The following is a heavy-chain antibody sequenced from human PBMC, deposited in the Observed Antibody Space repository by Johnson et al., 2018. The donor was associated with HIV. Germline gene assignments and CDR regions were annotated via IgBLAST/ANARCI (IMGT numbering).Heavy chain of an antibody. CDR1: GFTFGDYY. J-gene: IGHJ3*02. V-gene: IGHV3-11*04. CDR2: ISSSGNTI. Sequence: VQLVESGGGLVKPGGSLRLSCAASGFTFGDYYMTWIRQAPGKGLEWVSYISSSGNTIYYADSVQGRFTISRDNAKNSLYLQMNSLRDEDTAVYYCARDLRGANWHDVFDIWGQGTMVTVSS. CDR3: ARDLRGANWHDVFDI. D-gene: IGHD1-26*01.